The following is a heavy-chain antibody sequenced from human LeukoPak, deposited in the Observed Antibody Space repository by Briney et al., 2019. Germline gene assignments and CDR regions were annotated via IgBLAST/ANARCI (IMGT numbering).Heavy chain of an antibody. CDR1: SGSISTSNYY. CDR3: ARAELLSHDAFDI. D-gene: IGHD1-26*01. CDR2: IYYSGST. J-gene: IGHJ3*02. Sequence: SETLSLTCTVPSGSISTSNYYWGWVRQPPGKGLEWIGSIYYSGSTYYNPSLKSRVTISVDTSKNQFSLKLSSVTAADTAVYYCARAELLSHDAFDIWGQGTMVTVSS. V-gene: IGHV4-39*07.